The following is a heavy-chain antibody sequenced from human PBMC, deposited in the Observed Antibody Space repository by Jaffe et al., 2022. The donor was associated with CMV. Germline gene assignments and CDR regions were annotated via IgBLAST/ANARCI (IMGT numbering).Heavy chain of an antibody. CDR3: AKEWIPHRDGYNPGFDY. J-gene: IGHJ4*02. CDR1: GFTFSSYG. Sequence: QVQLVESGGGVVQPGRSLRLSCAASGFTFSSYGMHWVRQAPGKGLEWVAVISYDGSNKYYADSVKGRFTISRDNSKNTLYLQMNSLRAEDTAVYYCAKEWIPHRDGYNPGFDYWGQGTLVTVSS. CDR2: ISYDGSNK. V-gene: IGHV3-30*18. D-gene: IGHD5-12*01.